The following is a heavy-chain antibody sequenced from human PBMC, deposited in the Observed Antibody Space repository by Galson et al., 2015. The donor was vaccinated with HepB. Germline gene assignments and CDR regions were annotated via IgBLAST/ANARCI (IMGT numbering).Heavy chain of an antibody. CDR1: GFTFSSYS. V-gene: IGHV3-21*01. D-gene: IGHD6-13*01. J-gene: IGHJ4*02. CDR3: AREERSSSWYVDY. Sequence: SLRLSCAASGFTFSSYSMNWVRQAPGKGLEWVSSISSSSSYIYYADSVKGRFTISRDNAKNSLYLQMNSLRAEDTAVYYCAREERSSSWYVDYWGQGTLVTVSS. CDR2: ISSSSSYI.